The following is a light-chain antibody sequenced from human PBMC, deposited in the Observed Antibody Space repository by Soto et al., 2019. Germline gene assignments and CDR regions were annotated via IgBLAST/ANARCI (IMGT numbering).Light chain of an antibody. J-gene: IGKJ5*01. CDR2: GAS. CDR3: QQYGSSLIT. CDR1: QRVGSTD. V-gene: IGKV3-20*01. Sequence: EIVLTQSPDTLSLPPGESVTLSCRASQRVGSTDLAWYQQKPGQAPRLLISGASNRATGVPERFSGSGSGTDFTLTISRLEPEDFAVYYCQQYGSSLITFGQGTRLEIK.